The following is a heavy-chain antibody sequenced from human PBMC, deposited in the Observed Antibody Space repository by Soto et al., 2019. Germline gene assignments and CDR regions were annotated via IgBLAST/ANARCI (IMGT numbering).Heavy chain of an antibody. V-gene: IGHV4-30-4*01. J-gene: IGHJ4*02. D-gene: IGHD4-17*01. CDR1: GGSISSGDYY. Sequence: SETLSLTCTVSGGSISSGDYYWSWIRQPPGKGLEWIGYIYYSGSTYYNPSLKSRVTISVDTSRNQFSLKLSSVTAADTAVYYCARIDYGDYYFDYWGQGTLVTVSS. CDR3: ARIDYGDYYFDY. CDR2: IYYSGST.